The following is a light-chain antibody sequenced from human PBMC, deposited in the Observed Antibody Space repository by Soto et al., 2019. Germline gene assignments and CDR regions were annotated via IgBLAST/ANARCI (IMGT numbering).Light chain of an antibody. CDR3: QQYNNWPRT. V-gene: IGKV3-15*01. J-gene: IGKJ3*01. Sequence: EIGMTQSPATLSVSPGERATLSCRASQSVSSKLGWYQQKPGQAPRLLLYGASIRATGIPARFSGSGSGTEFTLTISSLQSEDFAVDYCQQYNNWPRTFGPGTKVDIK. CDR2: GAS. CDR1: QSVSSK.